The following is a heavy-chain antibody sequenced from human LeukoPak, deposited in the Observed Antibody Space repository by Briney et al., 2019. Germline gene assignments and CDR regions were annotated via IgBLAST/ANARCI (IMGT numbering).Heavy chain of an antibody. J-gene: IGHJ5*02. V-gene: IGHV4-39*07. CDR1: GGSISSSSYY. CDR3: ARIVGGQQWLGKTGWFDP. D-gene: IGHD6-19*01. Sequence: PSETLSLTCTVSGGSISSSSYYRGWIRQPPGKGLEWIGSIYYSGSTYYNPSLKSRVTISVDTSKNQFSLKLSFVTAADTAVYYCARIVGGQQWLGKTGWFDPWGQGTLVTVSS. CDR2: IYYSGST.